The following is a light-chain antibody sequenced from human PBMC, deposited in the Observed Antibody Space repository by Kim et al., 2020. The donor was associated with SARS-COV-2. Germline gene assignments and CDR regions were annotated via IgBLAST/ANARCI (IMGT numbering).Light chain of an antibody. CDR3: QQRSNWPPVLT. CDR2: DAS. CDR1: QSVSSY. V-gene: IGKV3-11*01. Sequence: PGERATRSCRASQSVSSYLAWYQQKPGQAPRLLIYDASNRATGIPARFSGSGSGTDFTLTISSLEPEDFAVYYCQQRSNWPPVLTFGGGTKVDIK. J-gene: IGKJ4*01.